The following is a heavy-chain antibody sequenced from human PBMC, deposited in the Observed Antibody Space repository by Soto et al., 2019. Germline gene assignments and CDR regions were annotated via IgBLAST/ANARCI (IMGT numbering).Heavy chain of an antibody. CDR3: TRGGVDANYYYYYGMDV. J-gene: IGHJ6*02. V-gene: IGHV3-49*03. D-gene: IGHD2-15*01. Sequence: GSLRLSCTASGFTFGDYAMSWFRQAPGKGLEWVGFIRSKAYGGTTEYAASVKGRFTISRDDSKSIAYLQMNSLKTEDTAVYYCTRGGVDANYYYYYGMDVWGQGTTVTVSS. CDR1: GFTFGDYA. CDR2: IRSKAYGGTT.